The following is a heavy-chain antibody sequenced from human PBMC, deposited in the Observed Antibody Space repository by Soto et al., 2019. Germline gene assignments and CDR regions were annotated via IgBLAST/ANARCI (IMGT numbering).Heavy chain of an antibody. CDR3: ATSWTIFGVVTPFDY. Sequence: QVQLVESGGGVVQPGRSLRLSCAASGFTFSSYAMHWVRQAPGKGLEWVAVISYDGSNKYYADSVKGRFTISRDNSKNTLYLQMNSLRAEDTAVYYCATSWTIFGVVTPFDYWGQGTLVTVSS. J-gene: IGHJ4*02. D-gene: IGHD3-3*01. CDR1: GFTFSSYA. V-gene: IGHV3-30-3*01. CDR2: ISYDGSNK.